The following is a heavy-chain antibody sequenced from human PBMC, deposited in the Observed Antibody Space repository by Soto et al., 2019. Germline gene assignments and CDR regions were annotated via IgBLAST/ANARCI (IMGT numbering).Heavy chain of an antibody. CDR1: GGSISSGDYY. J-gene: IGHJ2*01. D-gene: IGHD5-12*01. CDR3: ARVDSGYDDGLYGYFDL. V-gene: IGHV4-30-4*01. CDR2: IYYSGGT. Sequence: QVQLQESGPGLVKPSQTLSLTCTVSGGSISSGDYYWSWIRQPPGKGLEWIGYIYYSGGTYYNPSLKSRVTISVDTSKNQFSLKLSSVTAADTAVYYCARVDSGYDDGLYGYFDLWGRGTLVTVSS.